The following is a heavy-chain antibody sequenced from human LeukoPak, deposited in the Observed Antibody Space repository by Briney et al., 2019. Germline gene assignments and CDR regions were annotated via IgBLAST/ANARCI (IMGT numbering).Heavy chain of an antibody. CDR2: VIPIFGTT. Sequence: SVKVSCKASGGTFYEHALNWVRQAPGQGLEWMGGVIPIFGTTSYSQKFQGRLTITADESTSTAYMELSGVRSDDTAMYYCAREYSVLVPSATPTVYFASWGQGTLVTVSS. V-gene: IGHV1-69*13. D-gene: IGHD2-8*02. CDR1: GGTFYEHA. CDR3: AREYSVLVPSATPTVYFAS. J-gene: IGHJ4*02.